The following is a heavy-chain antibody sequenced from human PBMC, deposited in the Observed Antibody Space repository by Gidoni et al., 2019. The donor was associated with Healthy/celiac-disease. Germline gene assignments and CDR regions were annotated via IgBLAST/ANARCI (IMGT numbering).Heavy chain of an antibody. CDR1: GYSFTSYW. CDR2: IDPSDSYT. Sequence: EVQLVQSGAEVKKPGESLRISGKGSGYSFTSYWISWVRQMPGKGLEWMGRIDPSDSYTNYSPSFQGHVTISADKSISTAYLQWSSLKASDTAMYYCASGDTAMVRGGYWGQGTLVTVSS. D-gene: IGHD5-18*01. J-gene: IGHJ4*02. CDR3: ASGDTAMVRGGY. V-gene: IGHV5-10-1*03.